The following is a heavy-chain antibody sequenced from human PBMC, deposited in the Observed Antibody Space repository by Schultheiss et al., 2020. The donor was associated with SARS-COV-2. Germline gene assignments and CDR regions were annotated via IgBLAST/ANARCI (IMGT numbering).Heavy chain of an antibody. CDR3: ARLGCSSTSCYTTDY. CDR2: ISSSSSTI. J-gene: IGHJ4*02. V-gene: IGHV3-48*02. Sequence: GESLKISCAASGFTFSSYSMNWVRQAPGKGLEWVSYISSSSSTIYYADSAKGRFTISRDNAKNSLYLQMNSLRDEDTAVYYCARLGCSSTSCYTTDYWGQGTLVTVSS. CDR1: GFTFSSYS. D-gene: IGHD2-2*02.